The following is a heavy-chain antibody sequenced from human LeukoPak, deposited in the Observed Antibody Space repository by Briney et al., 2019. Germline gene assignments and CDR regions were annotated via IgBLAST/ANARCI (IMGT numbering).Heavy chain of an antibody. Sequence: SGGSLRLSCAASGFNFNSYWMHWVRQVPGKGLVWVSRINSDGSSTGYGDSAKGRFTISRDNAKNTLYLQMNSLRAEDTAVYYCARGVRDGYNLFDYWGQGTLVTVSS. J-gene: IGHJ4*02. CDR3: ARGVRDGYNLFDY. CDR1: GFNFNSYW. V-gene: IGHV3-74*01. D-gene: IGHD5-24*01. CDR2: INSDGSST.